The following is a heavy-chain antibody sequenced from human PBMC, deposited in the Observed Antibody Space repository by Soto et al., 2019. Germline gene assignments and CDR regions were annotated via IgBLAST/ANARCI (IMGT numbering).Heavy chain of an antibody. D-gene: IGHD7-27*01. CDR2: INWDDDK. Sequence: ESGPTLGNPTQTLTLTCTFSGFSLNTTGMCVSWIRQPPGKAPEWLAAINWDDDKYYSTSLKTRLTISKDTSKNQVVLTMTNMDPVDTATYYCARALGLDNWFDPWGQGTLVTVSP. CDR3: ARALGLDNWFDP. CDR1: GFSLNTTGMC. J-gene: IGHJ5*02. V-gene: IGHV2-70*01.